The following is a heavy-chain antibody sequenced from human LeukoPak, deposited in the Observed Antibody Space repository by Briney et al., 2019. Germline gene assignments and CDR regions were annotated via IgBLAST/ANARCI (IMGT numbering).Heavy chain of an antibody. CDR1: GFTVSSNY. D-gene: IGHD3-3*01. V-gene: IGHV3-53*01. CDR3: ASYGCWSGCGTNRTYFDY. Sequence: GGSLRLSCAASGFTVSSNYMSWVRQAPGKWLEWVSLIYSGGSTYYADSVKGRFTISRDNSKNTLYLQMNSLRAEDTAVYYCASYGCWSGCGTNRTYFDYWGQGTLVTVSS. J-gene: IGHJ4*02. CDR2: IYSGGST.